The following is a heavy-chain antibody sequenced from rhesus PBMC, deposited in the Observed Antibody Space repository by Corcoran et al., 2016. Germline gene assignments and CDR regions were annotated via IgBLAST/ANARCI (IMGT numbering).Heavy chain of an antibody. CDR2: INSGGGST. D-gene: IGHD3-3*01. Sequence: EVQLVESGGGLVQPGGSLRLSCAASGFTFSSYGMYWVRQAPGKGLEWISAINSGGGSTYYADSVKGRFTIARDNSKNTLSLQMNSLRAEDTAVYYCAKDREEGYYNFWRGRYFDCWGQGVLVTVSS. J-gene: IGHJ4*01. CDR1: GFTFSSYG. CDR3: AKDREEGYYNFWRGRYFDC. V-gene: IGHV3S25*01.